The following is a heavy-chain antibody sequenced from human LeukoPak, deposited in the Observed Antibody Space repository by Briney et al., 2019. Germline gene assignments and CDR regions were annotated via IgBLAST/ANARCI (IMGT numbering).Heavy chain of an antibody. V-gene: IGHV4-34*01. D-gene: IGHD3-16*01. J-gene: IGHJ4*02. CDR3: ARRYGP. CDR2: INHSGST. Sequence: SETLSLTCAVYGGSFSGYYWSWIRQPPGKGLEWIGEINHSGSTNYNPSLKSRVTMSIDTSKNQFSLKLNSVTATDTAVYYCARRYGPWGQGTLVTVSS. CDR1: GGSFSGYY.